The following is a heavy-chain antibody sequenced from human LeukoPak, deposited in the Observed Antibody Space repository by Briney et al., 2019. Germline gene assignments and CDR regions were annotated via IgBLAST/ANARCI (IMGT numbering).Heavy chain of an antibody. D-gene: IGHD3-10*01. J-gene: IGHJ4*02. Sequence: ASVKVSCKASGYTFTSYYMHWVRQAPGQGLEWMGIINPSGGSTSYAQKFQGRVTMTRDTSTSTVYMELSSLRSEDTAVCYCARGDRMVRGVEAFDYWGQGTLVTVSS. CDR2: INPSGGST. CDR3: ARGDRMVRGVEAFDY. CDR1: GYTFTSYY. V-gene: IGHV1-46*01.